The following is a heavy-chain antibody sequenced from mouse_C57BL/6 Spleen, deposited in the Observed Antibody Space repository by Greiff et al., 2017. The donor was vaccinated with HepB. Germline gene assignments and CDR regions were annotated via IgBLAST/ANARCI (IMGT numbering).Heavy chain of an antibody. Sequence: QVQLQQPGAELVRPGTSVKLSCKASGYTFTSYWMHWVKQRPGQGLEWIGVIDPSDSYTNYNQKFKGKATLTVDTASSTAYMQLSSLPSEDSAVYYCASAYSNYGGFAYWGQGTLVTVSA. CDR2: IDPSDSYT. V-gene: IGHV1-59*01. CDR1: GYTFTSYW. D-gene: IGHD2-5*01. J-gene: IGHJ3*01. CDR3: ASAYSNYGGFAY.